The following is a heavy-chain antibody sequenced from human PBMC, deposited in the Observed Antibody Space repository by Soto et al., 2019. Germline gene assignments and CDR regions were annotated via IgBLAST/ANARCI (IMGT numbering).Heavy chain of an antibody. CDR2: IIPIFGTA. CDR3: AQGISRNWFDP. CDR1: GGTFSSHA. J-gene: IGHJ5*02. V-gene: IGHV1-69*13. Sequence: SVKVSCKASGGTFSSHAISWVRQAPGRGLEWMGGIIPIFGTANYAQKFQGRVTITADESTSTAYMELSSLRSEDTAVYYCAQGISRNWFDPWGQGTLVTVSS.